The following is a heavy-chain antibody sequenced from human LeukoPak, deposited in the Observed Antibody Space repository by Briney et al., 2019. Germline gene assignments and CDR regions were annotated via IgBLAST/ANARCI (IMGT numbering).Heavy chain of an antibody. V-gene: IGHV3-48*01. CDR1: GFTFSSYE. Sequence: GGSLRLSCATSGFTFSSYEMNWVRQAPGKGLEWVSYISSSSSTIYYADSVKGRFTISRDNAKNSLYLQMNSLRAEDTAVYYCASLGPRFDPWGQANLVTVSS. CDR3: ASLGPRFDP. CDR2: ISSSSSTI. J-gene: IGHJ5*02.